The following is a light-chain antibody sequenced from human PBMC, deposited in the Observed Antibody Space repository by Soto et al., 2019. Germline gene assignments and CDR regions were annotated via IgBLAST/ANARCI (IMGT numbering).Light chain of an antibody. Sequence: DIVMTQTPDSLAVSLGERATINCKSSQSVFSSSKNKNYLAWFQQKPGQPPKLLIYWASTRESGVPDRFSGSGSGTEFTLTISSLQAEDGAVYYCQQYYSSPGFTFGQRTNLELK. J-gene: IGKJ2*01. CDR1: QSVFSSSKNKNY. CDR2: WAS. V-gene: IGKV4-1*01. CDR3: QQYYSSPGFT.